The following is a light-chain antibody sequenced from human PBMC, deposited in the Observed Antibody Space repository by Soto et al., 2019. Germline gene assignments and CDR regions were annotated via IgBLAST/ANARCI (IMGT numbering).Light chain of an antibody. Sequence: QSVLTQPSSVSGSPGRPITISCTGTIGDVGGYNYVSWYQQHPGKAPKLMIYEVSNRPSGVSNRFSGSKSGNTASLTISGLQAEDEADYYCSSYTSSHSLVFGGGTQLTVL. J-gene: IGLJ2*01. CDR2: EVS. V-gene: IGLV2-14*01. CDR1: IGDVGGYNY. CDR3: SSYTSSHSLV.